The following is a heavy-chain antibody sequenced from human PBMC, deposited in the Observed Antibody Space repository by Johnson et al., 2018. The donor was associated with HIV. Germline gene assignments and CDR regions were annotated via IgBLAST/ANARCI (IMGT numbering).Heavy chain of an antibody. D-gene: IGHD6-6*01. CDR2: ISYDGSNK. Sequence: QVQLVESGGGLVQPGGSLRLSCAASGFTFSTYAMHWVRQTPGKGLEWVAIISYDGSNKYYADSVKGRFTISRDNSKNTLYLQMNSLRAEDTAMYYCATSGLTLGSSSSHAFDIWGQGTMVTVSS. V-gene: IGHV3-30*04. CDR3: ATSGLTLGSSSSHAFDI. J-gene: IGHJ3*02. CDR1: GFTFSTYA.